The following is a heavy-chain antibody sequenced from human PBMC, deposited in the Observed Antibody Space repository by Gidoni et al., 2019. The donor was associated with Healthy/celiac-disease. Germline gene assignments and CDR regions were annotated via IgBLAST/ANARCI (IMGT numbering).Heavy chain of an antibody. CDR3: AREPCPLGSGGSCPPEYYYYGMDV. Sequence: QVQLVQSGAEVKKPGSSVKVSCKASGGTFSSYAISWVRQAPGQGLEWMGGIIPIFGTANYAQKFQGRVTITADESTSTAYMELSSLRSEDTAVYYCAREPCPLGSGGSCPPEYYYYGMDVWGQGTTVTVSS. J-gene: IGHJ6*02. V-gene: IGHV1-69*01. CDR1: GGTFSSYA. D-gene: IGHD2-15*01. CDR2: IIPIFGTA.